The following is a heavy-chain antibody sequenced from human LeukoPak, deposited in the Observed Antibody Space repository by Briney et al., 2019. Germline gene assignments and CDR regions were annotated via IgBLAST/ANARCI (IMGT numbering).Heavy chain of an antibody. CDR3: AKDEVVYAIVGWVFDY. V-gene: IGHV3-23*01. CDR2: ISGSGGST. J-gene: IGHJ4*02. CDR1: GFTFSSYA. D-gene: IGHD2-8*02. Sequence: GGSLRLSCAASGFTFSSYAMSWVRQAPGKGLEWVSAISGSGGSTYYADSVRGRFTISRDNSKNTLHLQMNSLRAEDTAVYYCAKDEVVYAIVGWVFDYWGQGTLVTVSS.